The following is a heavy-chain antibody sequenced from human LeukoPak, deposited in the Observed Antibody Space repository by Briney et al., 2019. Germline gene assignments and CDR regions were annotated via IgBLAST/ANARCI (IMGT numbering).Heavy chain of an antibody. CDR2: INSDGSST. D-gene: IGHD2-2*01. Sequence: GGSLRLSCAASGFTFSSYWMHWVRQAPGKGLVWVSRINSDGSSTSYADSVKGRFTISRDNAKNTLYLQMNSLRAEDTAVYYCAKPIGYCSSTSCPPDYWGQGTLVTVSS. CDR3: AKPIGYCSSTSCPPDY. V-gene: IGHV3-74*01. J-gene: IGHJ4*02. CDR1: GFTFSSYW.